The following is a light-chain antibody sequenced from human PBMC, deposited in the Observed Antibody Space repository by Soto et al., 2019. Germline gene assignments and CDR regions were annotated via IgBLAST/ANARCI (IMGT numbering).Light chain of an antibody. V-gene: IGLV4-60*03. CDR3: ETWDSNTVV. J-gene: IGLJ2*01. Sequence: QPVLTQSSSASASLGSSVKLTCTLSSGHSSYIIAWHQQQPGKAPRYLMKLEGSGSYNKGSGVPDRFSGSSSGADRYLTISNLQSEDEADYYCETWDSNTVVFSGGTKLTVL. CDR2: LEGSGSY. CDR1: SGHSSYI.